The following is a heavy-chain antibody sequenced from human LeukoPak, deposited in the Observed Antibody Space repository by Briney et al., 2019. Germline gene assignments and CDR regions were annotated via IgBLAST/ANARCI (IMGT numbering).Heavy chain of an antibody. D-gene: IGHD5-18*01. Sequence: KPGGSLRLSCAASGFTFSDYYMSWIRQAPGKGLEWVSYISSSSSYTNYADPVKGRFTISRDNAKNSLYLQMNSLRAEDTAVYYCARVGYSYGYYFDYWGQGTLVTVSS. CDR1: GFTFSDYY. CDR3: ARVGYSYGYYFDY. CDR2: ISSSSSYT. J-gene: IGHJ4*02. V-gene: IGHV3-11*05.